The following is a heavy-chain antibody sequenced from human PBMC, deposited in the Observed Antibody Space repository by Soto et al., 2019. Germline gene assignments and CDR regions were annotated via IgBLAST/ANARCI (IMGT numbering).Heavy chain of an antibody. Sequence: GGSLRLSCAASGFTFSSYEMNWVRQAPGKGLEWVSYISSSGSTIYYADSVKGRFTISRDNAKNSLYLQMNSLRDEDTAVYYCARGITMIVVVARNWFDPWGQGTLVTVS. J-gene: IGHJ5*02. CDR1: GFTFSSYE. V-gene: IGHV3-48*03. CDR3: ARGITMIVVVARNWFDP. CDR2: ISSSGSTI. D-gene: IGHD3-22*01.